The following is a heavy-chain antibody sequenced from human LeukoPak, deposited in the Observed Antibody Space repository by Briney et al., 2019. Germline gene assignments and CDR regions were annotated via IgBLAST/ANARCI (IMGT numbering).Heavy chain of an antibody. CDR1: GFTVSSNY. V-gene: IGHV3-53*04. J-gene: IGHJ6*02. D-gene: IGHD3-10*01. CDR2: IYSGGST. CDR3: ASKRGRFGELSADYYGMDV. Sequence: GGSLRLSCAASGFTVSSNYMSWVRQAPGKGLEWVSVIYSGGSTYYADFVKGRFTISRHNSKNTLYLQMNSLRAEDTAVYYCASKRGRFGELSADYYGMDVWGQGTTVTVSS.